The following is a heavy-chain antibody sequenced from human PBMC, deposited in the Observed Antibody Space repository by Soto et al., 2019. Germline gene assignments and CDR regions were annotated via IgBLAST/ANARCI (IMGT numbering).Heavy chain of an antibody. CDR1: GYTFTGYY. Sequence: ASVKVSCKASGYTFTGYYMHWVRQAPGQGLEWMGWINPNSGGTNYAQKFQGWVTMTRDTSISTAYMELSRLRSDDTAVYYCARDRGPSLLRYFDCFPYGMDVWGQGTTVTVSS. D-gene: IGHD3-9*01. J-gene: IGHJ6*02. CDR3: ARDRGPSLLRYFDCFPYGMDV. CDR2: INPNSGGT. V-gene: IGHV1-2*04.